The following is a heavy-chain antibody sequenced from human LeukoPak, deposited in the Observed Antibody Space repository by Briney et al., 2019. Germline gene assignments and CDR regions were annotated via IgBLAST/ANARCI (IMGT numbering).Heavy chain of an antibody. D-gene: IGHD3-10*01. CDR3: ASDGGSY. Sequence: GGSLRLSCAASGFTFSNYAMHWVRQAPGKGLEWVAVISYDGGNKYHADSAKGRFTISRDNSKNTLYLQMNSLRVEDTALYYCASDGGSYWGQGTLVTVSS. CDR2: ISYDGGNK. J-gene: IGHJ4*02. CDR1: GFTFSNYA. V-gene: IGHV3-30-3*01.